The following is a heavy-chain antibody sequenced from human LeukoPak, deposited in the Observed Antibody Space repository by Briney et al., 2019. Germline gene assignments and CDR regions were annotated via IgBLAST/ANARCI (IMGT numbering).Heavy chain of an antibody. J-gene: IGHJ5*02. D-gene: IGHD3-22*01. CDR1: GASISRHY. Sequence: SETLSLTCVVSGASISRHYWSWIRQPPGKGLEWIGYISASGRTNYNPALKSRVTISGDTSNNQLSLRLTSVTAADTAVYYCARHRENSYESSHMGFDPWGPGTLVTVSS. CDR2: ISASGRT. CDR3: ARHRENSYESSHMGFDP. V-gene: IGHV4-4*09.